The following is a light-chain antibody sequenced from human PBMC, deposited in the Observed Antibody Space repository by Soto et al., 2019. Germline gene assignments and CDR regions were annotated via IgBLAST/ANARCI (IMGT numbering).Light chain of an antibody. J-gene: IGKJ5*01. Sequence: EIVMTQSPAILSVTPGESATLSCRASQNFDRDLAWYVQRPGQAPRRLLFGASTWGPGVPPRFTGSGSGTEFTLTIRSLQSEDFAIYYCQQYKSWPITFGQATRLEIK. CDR2: GAS. CDR3: QQYKSWPIT. CDR1: QNFDRD. V-gene: IGKV3D-15*01.